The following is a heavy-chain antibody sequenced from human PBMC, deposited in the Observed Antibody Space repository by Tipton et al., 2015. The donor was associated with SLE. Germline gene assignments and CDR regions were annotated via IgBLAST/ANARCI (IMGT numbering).Heavy chain of an antibody. J-gene: IGHJ6*02. CDR2: ISYDGSNK. D-gene: IGHD1-26*01. Sequence: SLRLSCTASGFTFSRYAMHWVRQAPGKGLEWVAAISYDGSNKYYADSVRGRFTISRDNSKNTLFLQMNSLRPEDTAVYYCARVNQVGADNLNYYYYGMDVWGQGTTVTVSS. CDR3: ARVNQVGADNLNYYYYGMDV. CDR1: GFTFSRYA. V-gene: IGHV3-30*04.